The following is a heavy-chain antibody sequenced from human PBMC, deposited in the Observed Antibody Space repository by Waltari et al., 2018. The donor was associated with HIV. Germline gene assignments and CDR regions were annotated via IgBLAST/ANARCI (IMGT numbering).Heavy chain of an antibody. CDR2: IKQDGSEI. V-gene: IGHV3-7*01. Sequence: EVQLVESGGGLVQPGGSLRLSCAASGFTFSRYWMSWVRQAPGKGLGWVAKIKQDGSEISYVDSVKGRFTIARNNAKNSLDLQMNSLGAEDTAVYFCARRGGRSSPLGYWGQGTLVTVSS. CDR1: GFTFSRYW. D-gene: IGHD6-13*01. CDR3: ARRGGRSSPLGY. J-gene: IGHJ4*02.